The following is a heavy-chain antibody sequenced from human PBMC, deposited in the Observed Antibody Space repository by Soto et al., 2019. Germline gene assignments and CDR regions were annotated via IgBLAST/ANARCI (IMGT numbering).Heavy chain of an antibody. CDR2: IYSGGST. Sequence: GGSLRLSCAASGFTVSSNYMSWVRQAPGKGLEWVSVIYSGGSTYYADSVKGRFTISRDNSKNTLYLQMNSLRAEDTAVYYCARGLVVVAATRGNDAFDIWGQGTMVTVSS. CDR1: GFTVSSNY. V-gene: IGHV3-53*01. CDR3: ARGLVVVAATRGNDAFDI. J-gene: IGHJ3*02. D-gene: IGHD2-15*01.